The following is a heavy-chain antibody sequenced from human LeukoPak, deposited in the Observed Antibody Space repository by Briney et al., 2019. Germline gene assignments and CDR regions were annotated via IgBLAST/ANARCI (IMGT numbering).Heavy chain of an antibody. CDR3: AKDDDGDYGFY. D-gene: IGHD4-17*01. J-gene: IGHJ4*02. V-gene: IGHV3-23*01. CDR2: ISGSGDTT. CDR1: GFTFSSYV. Sequence: GGSLRPSCAASGFTFSSYVMSWVRQAPGQGLEWVSAISGSGDTTYYADSVKGRFIISRDNSKNTLFLQMNSLRAEDTAVYYCAKDDDGDYGFYWGQGTLVTVSS.